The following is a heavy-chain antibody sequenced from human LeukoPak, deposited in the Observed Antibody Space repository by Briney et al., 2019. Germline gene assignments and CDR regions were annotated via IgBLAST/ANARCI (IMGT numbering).Heavy chain of an antibody. V-gene: IGHV3-74*01. CDR3: ASLDY. CDR1: GFTFSSYW. J-gene: IGHJ4*02. CDR2: INSDGSST. Sequence: GGSLRLSCAASGFTFSSYWVHWVRQAPGKGLVWVSSINSDGSSTSYADSVKGRFTISRDNAKNTLYLQMNTLRAEDTAVYYCASLDYWGQGTPVTVSS.